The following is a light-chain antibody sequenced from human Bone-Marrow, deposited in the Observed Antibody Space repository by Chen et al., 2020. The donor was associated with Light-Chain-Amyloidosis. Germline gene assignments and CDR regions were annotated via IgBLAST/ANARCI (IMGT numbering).Light chain of an antibody. CDR1: QTISSNY. J-gene: IGKJ4*01. V-gene: IGKV3-20*01. CDR2: GSS. CDR3: QQYGTSPIT. Sequence: DIVLTQSPGTLSLSPGEGANLSCRASQTISSNYLTWYQQKFGQAPRLLIYGSSSRATGIPDRFTGSGSGTDFTLTINRLEPEDFAMYYCQQYGTSPITFGGGTKVEIK.